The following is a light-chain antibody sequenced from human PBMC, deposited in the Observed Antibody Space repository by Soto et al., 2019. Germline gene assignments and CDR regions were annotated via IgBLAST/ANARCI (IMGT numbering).Light chain of an antibody. CDR3: QQYHNWPPLT. V-gene: IGKV3D-15*01. J-gene: IGKJ4*01. Sequence: EIVMTQSPATLSVSPGESATLSCRASHYVSSNLAWYQQKPGQPPSLLIYDASTRASAIPARFSGSGSGTDFTLTISSLQSEDFAVYYCQQYHNWPPLTFGGGTKVDIK. CDR1: HYVSSN. CDR2: DAS.